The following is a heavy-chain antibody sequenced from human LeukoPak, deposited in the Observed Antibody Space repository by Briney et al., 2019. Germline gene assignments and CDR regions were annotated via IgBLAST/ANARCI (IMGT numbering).Heavy chain of an antibody. CDR1: GVTLSSYG. D-gene: IGHD6-13*01. CDR2: TLYDGSNE. CDR3: AKDSSRWAFDY. V-gene: IGHV3-30*18. Sequence: GGSLRLSCTASGVTLSSYGMHWVRQAPGKGLEWVAVTLYDGSNEYYADSVKGRFTVSRDNSENTLYLQMNSPRSEDTAVYYCAKDSSRWAFDYWGQGTLVTVSS. J-gene: IGHJ4*02.